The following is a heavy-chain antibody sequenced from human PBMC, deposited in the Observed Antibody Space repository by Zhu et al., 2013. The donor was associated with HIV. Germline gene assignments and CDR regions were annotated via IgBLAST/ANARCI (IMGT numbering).Heavy chain of an antibody. CDR2: IYHSGST. CDR3: ARGRGPNDY. V-gene: IGHV4-38-2*02. Sequence: VQLQESGPGLVKPSETLSLTCTVSGYSISSGYYWGWIRQPPGKGLEWIGSIYHSGSTYYNPSLKSRVTISVDTSKNQFSLKLSSVTAADTAVYYCARGRGPNDYWGQGTLVTVSS. D-gene: IGHD3-10*01. CDR1: GYSISSGYY. J-gene: IGHJ4*02.